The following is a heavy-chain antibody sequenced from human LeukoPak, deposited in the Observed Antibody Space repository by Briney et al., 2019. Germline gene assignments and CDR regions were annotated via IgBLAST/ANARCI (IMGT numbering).Heavy chain of an antibody. V-gene: IGHV1-2*06. D-gene: IGHD1-26*01. CDR1: GYTFTGYY. Sequence: VKFSCKASGYTFTGYYMHWVRQAPGQGLEWMGQINPYSGGTNYAQKFQGRVTMTRDTSITTAYMELNSLRSDDTAVYYCARGGVDYWGQGALVTVSS. CDR3: ARGGVDY. CDR2: INPYSGGT. J-gene: IGHJ4*02.